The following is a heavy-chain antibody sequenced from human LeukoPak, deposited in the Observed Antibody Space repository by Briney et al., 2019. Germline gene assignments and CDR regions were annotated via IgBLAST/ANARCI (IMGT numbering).Heavy chain of an antibody. V-gene: IGHV3-30*02. CDR3: AKSGYDFGGWFDP. J-gene: IGHJ5*02. CDR2: IRYDGSNK. Sequence: GGSLRLSCAASGFTFSSYGMHWVRQAPGKGLEWVAFIRYDGSNKYYADSVKGRYTISRDNSKNTLYLQMNSLRAEDTAVYYCAKSGYDFGGWFDPWGQGTLVTVSS. D-gene: IGHD5-12*01. CDR1: GFTFSSYG.